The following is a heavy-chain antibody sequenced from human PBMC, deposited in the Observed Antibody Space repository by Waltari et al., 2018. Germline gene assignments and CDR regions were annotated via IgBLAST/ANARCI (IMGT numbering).Heavy chain of an antibody. V-gene: IGHV1-69*02. Sequence: QVQLVQSGAEVKKPGSSVKVSCKASGGTFSSYTISWVRQAPGQGLEWMGRIIPILGIANYAQKFQGRVTITADKSTSTAYMELSSLRSEDTAVYYCARSSVGELRNNWFDPWGQGTLVTVSS. CDR2: IIPILGIA. CDR3: ARSSVGELRNNWFDP. D-gene: IGHD3-10*01. CDR1: GGTFSSYT. J-gene: IGHJ5*02.